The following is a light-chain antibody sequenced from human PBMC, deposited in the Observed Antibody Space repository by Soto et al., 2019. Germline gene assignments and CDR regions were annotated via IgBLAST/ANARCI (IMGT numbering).Light chain of an antibody. V-gene: IGLV1-40*01. CDR2: GNP. CDR3: LSFDSSLSVV. CDR1: SSNIGAGYD. J-gene: IGLJ2*01. Sequence: QPVLTQPPSVSGSPGPRVTISCTGSSSNIGAGYDVHWYQQLPGRAPKLLIYGNPNRPSGVPDRFSGSKSGTSASLAITGLQAEDEADYYCLSFDSSLSVVFGGGTKLTVL.